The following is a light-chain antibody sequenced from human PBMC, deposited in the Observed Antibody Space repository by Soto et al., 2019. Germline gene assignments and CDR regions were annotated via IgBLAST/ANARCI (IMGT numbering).Light chain of an antibody. V-gene: IGLV1-47*02. CDR1: SSNIGSNY. CDR3: AAWDDSLSAWV. Sequence: QSVLTQPPSASGTPGQRVTISCSGSSSNIGSNYVYWYQQLPGTAPTLLIYINNQRPSGVPDRFSGSQSGTSASLAIRGLRSEDESDYYCAAWDDSLSAWVFGGGTKLTVL. CDR2: INN. J-gene: IGLJ3*02.